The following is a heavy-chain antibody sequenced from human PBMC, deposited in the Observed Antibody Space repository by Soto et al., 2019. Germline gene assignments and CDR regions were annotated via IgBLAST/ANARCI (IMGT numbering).Heavy chain of an antibody. CDR2: IIPIIGPA. CDR1: GGTFTYYG. J-gene: IGHJ5*02. CDR3: ARDLGTTIAGPPRRETYGGLDP. D-gene: IGHD3-22*01. V-gene: IGHV1-69*01. Sequence: QVQLVQSGAEVKRPGSSVKLSCKASGGTFTYYGISWVRQAPGQGLEWMGGIIPIIGPATYAQKFQGRVTITADQSTSTAYMELSSLGYEDTDLYYCARDLGTTIAGPPRRETYGGLDPWGQGTLVTVSS.